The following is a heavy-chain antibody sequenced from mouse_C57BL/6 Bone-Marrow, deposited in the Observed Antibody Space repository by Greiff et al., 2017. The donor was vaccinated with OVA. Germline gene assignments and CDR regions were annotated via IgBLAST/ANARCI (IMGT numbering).Heavy chain of an antibody. Sequence: QVQLQQSGAELARPGASVKLSCKASGYTFTSYGISWVKQRTGQGLEWIGEIYPRSGNTYYNEKFKGKATLTADKSSSTAYMELRSLTSEDSAVYFCARGGNYYGSSRGFAYWGQGTLVTVSA. J-gene: IGHJ3*01. CDR3: ARGGNYYGSSRGFAY. D-gene: IGHD1-1*01. V-gene: IGHV1-81*01. CDR2: IYPRSGNT. CDR1: GYTFTSYG.